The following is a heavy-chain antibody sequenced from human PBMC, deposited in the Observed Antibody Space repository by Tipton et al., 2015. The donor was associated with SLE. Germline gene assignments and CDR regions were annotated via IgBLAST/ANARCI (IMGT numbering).Heavy chain of an antibody. V-gene: IGHV3-30*18. Sequence: SLRLSCVASGFTFSLYGMHWVRQAPGKGLEWVAVIPYDGRDKYYVDSVKGRFTISRDNSKNTVYLQMNSLRVEDTAMYYCVKDGGFSSSWPTALQRWGQGTQVTVSS. CDR2: IPYDGRDK. D-gene: IGHD6-13*01. CDR1: GFTFSLYG. CDR3: VKDGGFSSSWPTALQR. J-gene: IGHJ1*01.